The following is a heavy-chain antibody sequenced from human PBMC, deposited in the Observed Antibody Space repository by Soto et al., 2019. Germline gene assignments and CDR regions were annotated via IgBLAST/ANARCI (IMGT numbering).Heavy chain of an antibody. Sequence: PGGSLRLSCAASGFTFSSYSMNWVRQAPGKGLEWVSSISSSSSYIYYADSVKGRFTISRDNAKNSLYLQMNSLRAEDTAVYYCARGYSSSARYYYYGMDVWGQGTTVTVSS. D-gene: IGHD6-6*01. CDR1: GFTFSSYS. J-gene: IGHJ6*02. V-gene: IGHV3-21*01. CDR3: ARGYSSSARYYYYGMDV. CDR2: ISSSSSYI.